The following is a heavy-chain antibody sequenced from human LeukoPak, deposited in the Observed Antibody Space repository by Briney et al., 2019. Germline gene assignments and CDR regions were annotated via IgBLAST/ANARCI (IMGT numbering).Heavy chain of an antibody. CDR2: IRYDGSNK. CDR3: ARVYYDILTGYYWGDY. J-gene: IGHJ4*02. CDR1: GFTFSSYG. V-gene: IGHV3-30*02. Sequence: PGGSLRLSCAASGFTFSSYGMHWVRQAPGKGLEWVAFIRYDGSNKYYADSVKGRFTISRDNSKNTLYLHVNSLRPEDTAVYYCARVYYDILTGYYWGDYWGQGTLVTVSS. D-gene: IGHD3-9*01.